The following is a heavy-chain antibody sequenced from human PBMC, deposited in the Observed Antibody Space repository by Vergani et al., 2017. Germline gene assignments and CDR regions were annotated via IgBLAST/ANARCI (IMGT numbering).Heavy chain of an antibody. CDR2: ISYDGSNK. Sequence: QVQLVESGGGVVQPGRSLRLSCAASGFTFSSYGMHWVRQAPGKGLEWVAVISYDGSNKYYADSVKGRFTISRDNSKNTLYLQMNSLRAEDTAVYYCAKTSSGYSGPHHLRGYYFDYWGQGTLVTVSS. CDR3: AKTSSGYSGPHHLRGYYFDY. CDR1: GFTFSSYG. V-gene: IGHV3-30*18. J-gene: IGHJ4*02. D-gene: IGHD5-12*01.